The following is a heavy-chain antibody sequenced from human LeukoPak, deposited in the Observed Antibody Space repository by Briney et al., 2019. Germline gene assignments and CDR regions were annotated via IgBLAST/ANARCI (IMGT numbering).Heavy chain of an antibody. CDR1: GGSISSSSYY. Sequence: SETLSLTCTVSGGSISSSSYYWGWIRQPPGKGLEWIGSIYHSGSTYYNPSLKSRVTISVDTSKNQFSLKLSSVTAADTAVYYCARPDYSSGYYYSEWGQGTLVTVSS. D-gene: IGHD3-22*01. CDR3: ARPDYSSGYYYSE. V-gene: IGHV4-39*07. CDR2: IYHSGST. J-gene: IGHJ4*02.